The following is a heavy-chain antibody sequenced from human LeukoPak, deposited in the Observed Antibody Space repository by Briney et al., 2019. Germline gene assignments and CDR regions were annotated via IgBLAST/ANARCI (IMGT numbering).Heavy chain of an antibody. CDR2: VYYSGST. J-gene: IGHJ4*02. CDR1: GASISSSSYY. Sequence: NPSETLSLTCTVSGASISSSSYYWGWIRQPPGKGLEWIVRVYYSGSTYYNPSLKSRVTISVDTSKNQFSLKLSFVTAADTAVYYCARHREDYYDSSGYYLDYWGQGTLATVSS. CDR3: ARHREDYYDSSGYYLDY. V-gene: IGHV4-39*01. D-gene: IGHD3-22*01.